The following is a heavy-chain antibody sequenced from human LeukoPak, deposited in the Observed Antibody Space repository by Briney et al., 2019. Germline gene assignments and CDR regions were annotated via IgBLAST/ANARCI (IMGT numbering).Heavy chain of an antibody. CDR3: ARGRYYSSSSKAFDI. CDR1: GGSFSGYY. D-gene: IGHD6-13*01. J-gene: IGHJ3*02. Sequence: SETLSLTCAVYGGSFSGYYWSWIRQPPGKGLEWIGEINHSGSTNYNPSLKSRVTISVDTSKNQFSLKLSSVTAADTAVYYCARGRYYSSSSKAFDIWGKGQWSPSLQ. V-gene: IGHV4-34*01. CDR2: INHSGST.